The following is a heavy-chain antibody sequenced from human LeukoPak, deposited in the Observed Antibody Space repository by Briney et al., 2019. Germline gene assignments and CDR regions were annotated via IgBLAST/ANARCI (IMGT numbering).Heavy chain of an antibody. CDR1: GFTFSSYS. CDR2: ISSSSSYI. D-gene: IGHD3-10*01. V-gene: IGHV3-21*03. Sequence: GGSLRLSCAASGFTFSSYSMNWVRQAPGKGLEWVSSISSSSSYIYYADSVKGRFTISRDNAKNSLYLQMNSLRAEDTAVYYCTRALEYYYGSGSYYSQPYYYYMDVWGKGTTVTVSS. CDR3: TRALEYYYGSGSYYSQPYYYYMDV. J-gene: IGHJ6*03.